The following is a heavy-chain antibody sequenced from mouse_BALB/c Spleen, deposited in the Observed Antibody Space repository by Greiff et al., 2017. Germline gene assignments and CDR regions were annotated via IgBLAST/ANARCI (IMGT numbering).Heavy chain of an antibody. D-gene: IGHD1-1*01. Sequence: VQLQQSGPELVRPGVSVKISCKGSGYTFTDYAMHWVKQSHAKSLEWIGVISTYYGNTNYNQKFKGKATMTVDKSSSTAYMELARLTSEDSAIYYCARNHYYGSSGYAMDYWGQGTSVTVSS. J-gene: IGHJ4*01. CDR1: GYTFTDYA. CDR3: ARNHYYGSSGYAMDY. V-gene: IGHV1-67*01. CDR2: ISTYYGNT.